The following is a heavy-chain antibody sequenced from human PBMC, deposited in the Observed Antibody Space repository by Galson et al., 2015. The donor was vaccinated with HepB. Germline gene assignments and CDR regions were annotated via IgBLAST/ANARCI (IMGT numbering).Heavy chain of an antibody. D-gene: IGHD5-24*01. J-gene: IGHJ4*02. CDR3: ARGMRWLQLGRWGYFDY. Sequence: SLRLSCAASGFTFSTYAIHWVRQAPGKGLEWVAVISYDGSNKYYADFVKGRFTISRDNSKNTLYLQMNSLRAEDTAVYYCARGMRWLQLGRWGYFDYWGQGTLVTVSS. V-gene: IGHV3-30-3*01. CDR2: ISYDGSNK. CDR1: GFTFSTYA.